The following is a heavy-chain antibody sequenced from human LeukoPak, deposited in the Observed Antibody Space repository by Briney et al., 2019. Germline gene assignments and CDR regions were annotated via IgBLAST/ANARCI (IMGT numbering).Heavy chain of an antibody. CDR1: GGSIRSYY. CDR3: ARDQNYYDSSGYTDY. CDR2: IYYSGST. V-gene: IGHV4-59*12. J-gene: IGHJ4*02. D-gene: IGHD3-22*01. Sequence: SETLSLTCTVSGGSIRSYYWSWIRQPPGKGLEWIAYIYYSGSTNYNPSLKSRVTISVDTSKNQFSLKLSSVTAADTAVYYCARDQNYYDSSGYTDYWGQGTLVTVSS.